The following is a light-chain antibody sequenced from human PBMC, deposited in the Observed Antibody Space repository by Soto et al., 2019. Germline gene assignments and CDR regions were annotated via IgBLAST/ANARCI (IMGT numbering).Light chain of an antibody. CDR2: EVS. J-gene: IGLJ1*01. V-gene: IGLV2-8*01. Sequence: QSALTQPPSASGSPGQSVTIACTGTSSDVGNYNYVSWYQQHPGKAPKLMIYEVSKRPSGVPDRFSGSKSGNTASLTVSGLQAEDEADYYCSSYAGSNNLYVFGIGTKLTVL. CDR1: SSDVGNYNY. CDR3: SSYAGSNNLYV.